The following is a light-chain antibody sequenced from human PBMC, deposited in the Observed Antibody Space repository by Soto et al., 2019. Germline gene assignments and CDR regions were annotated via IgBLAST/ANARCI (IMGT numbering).Light chain of an antibody. J-gene: IGKJ5*01. Sequence: EIVLTQSPATLSLSPGERATLSGRASQSVSSYLAWSQQKPGQAPRLLISDASNRATGIPARFSGSGSGTDFTLTISSIAPEAFSVYYCQQHSNWPPIPFGQGTRLDIK. V-gene: IGKV3-11*01. CDR1: QSVSSY. CDR3: QQHSNWPPIP. CDR2: DAS.